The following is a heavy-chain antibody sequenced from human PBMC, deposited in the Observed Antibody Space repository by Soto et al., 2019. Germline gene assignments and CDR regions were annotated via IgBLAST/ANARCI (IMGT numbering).Heavy chain of an antibody. CDR1: GGSFSGYY. CDR2: INHSGST. J-gene: IGHJ4*02. CDR3: AVTRITMVRGVIIGGRRLFDY. Sequence: QVQLQQWGAGLLKPSETLSLTCAVYGGSFSGYYWSWIRQPPGKGLEWIGEINHSGSTNYNPSLKCRVTISVDTSKNQFSLKLSSVTAADTAVYYCAVTRITMVRGVIIGGRRLFDYWGQGTLVTVSS. V-gene: IGHV4-34*01. D-gene: IGHD3-10*01.